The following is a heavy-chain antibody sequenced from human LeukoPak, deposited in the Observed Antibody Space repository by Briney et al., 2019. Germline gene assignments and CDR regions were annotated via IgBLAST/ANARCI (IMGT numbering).Heavy chain of an antibody. D-gene: IGHD3-10*01. Sequence: GSLRLSCAASGFTFSSYSMNWVRQAPGKGLEWVSSISGSNSYIYYADSMKGRFTISRDNAKNSLYLQMNSLRAEDTAVYYCARDRAWFDPWGQGTLVTVSS. CDR2: ISGSNSYI. CDR3: ARDRAWFDP. J-gene: IGHJ5*02. V-gene: IGHV3-21*01. CDR1: GFTFSSYS.